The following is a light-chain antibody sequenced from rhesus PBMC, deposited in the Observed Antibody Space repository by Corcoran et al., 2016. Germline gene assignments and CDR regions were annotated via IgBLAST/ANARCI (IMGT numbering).Light chain of an antibody. J-gene: IGKJ3*01. CDR3: QQYDSHPFT. CDR1: QTISTY. Sequence: DVQLTQSPSSLSASVGDRVTITCRASQTISTYLAWFQQKPGQVPTLLIYGASTLESGVPSRFSGGGSGTAFTLTVSSLQPEDFATYYCQQYDSHPFTFGPGTKLDIK. V-gene: IGKV1-44*02. CDR2: GAS.